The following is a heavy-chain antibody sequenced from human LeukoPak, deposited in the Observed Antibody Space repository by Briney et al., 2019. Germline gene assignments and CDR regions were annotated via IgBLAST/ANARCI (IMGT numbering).Heavy chain of an antibody. V-gene: IGHV1-18*01. CDR3: ARSLSGRPLRWFDP. Sequence: ASVKVSCMSSGYTFTSYGISWVRQAPGQGLDWMGWICAYNGNTNYAQKLQGRVTMTTDTSTSTAYMELRSRRSDDTAVYYCARSLSGRPLRWFDPWGQGTLVTVSS. CDR2: ICAYNGNT. D-gene: IGHD3-16*01. J-gene: IGHJ5*02. CDR1: GYTFTSYG.